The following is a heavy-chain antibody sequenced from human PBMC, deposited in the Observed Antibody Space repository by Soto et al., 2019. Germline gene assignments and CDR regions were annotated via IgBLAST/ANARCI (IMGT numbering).Heavy chain of an antibody. V-gene: IGHV3-23*01. Sequence: GGSLRLSCAASGFTFNAYTMDWVRQAPGKGLEWVSSIVGSGDNTYYADSVKGRFTISRDNSKTTLYLQMNSLRAEDTAVYYCAKYYYGSGSIRAFDIWGQGTMVTVSS. D-gene: IGHD3-10*01. J-gene: IGHJ3*02. CDR2: IVGSGDNT. CDR1: GFTFNAYT. CDR3: AKYYYGSGSIRAFDI.